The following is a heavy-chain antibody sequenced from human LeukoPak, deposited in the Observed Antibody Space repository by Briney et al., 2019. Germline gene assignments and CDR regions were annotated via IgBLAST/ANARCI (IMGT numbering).Heavy chain of an antibody. CDR1: GFTFSSYS. J-gene: IGHJ4*02. Sequence: GGSLRLSCAASGFTFSSYSMNWVRQAPGKGLEWVSAISGSGGSTYYADSVKGRFTISRDNSKNTLYLQMNSLRAEDTAVYYCANSPLGRSYYDFWSGYLAYWGQGTLVTVSS. D-gene: IGHD3-3*01. CDR2: ISGSGGST. V-gene: IGHV3-23*01. CDR3: ANSPLGRSYYDFWSGYLAY.